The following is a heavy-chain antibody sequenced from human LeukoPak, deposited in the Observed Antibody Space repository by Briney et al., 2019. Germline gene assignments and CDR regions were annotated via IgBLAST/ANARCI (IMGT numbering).Heavy chain of an antibody. J-gene: IGHJ3*02. CDR2: IWYDGSNK. CDR1: GFTFSSYG. D-gene: IGHD6-13*01. V-gene: IGHV3-33*01. CDR3: ARDRSTLAYSSSWTDAFDI. Sequence: GGSLRLSCAASGFTFSSYGMHWVRQAPGKGLEWVAVIWYDGSNKYYADSVKGRFTISRDNSKNTLYLQMNSLRAEDTAVYYCARDRSTLAYSSSWTDAFDIWGQGTMVTVSS.